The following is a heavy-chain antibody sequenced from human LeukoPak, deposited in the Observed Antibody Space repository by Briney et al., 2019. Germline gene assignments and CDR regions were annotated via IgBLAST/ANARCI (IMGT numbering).Heavy chain of an antibody. Sequence: ASVKVSCKASGHTFIGYNMHWVRQAPGQGLEWMGWINPNFGGTDYAQRFQGRVTMTTDTSTITAYMEMRSLRSDDTAVYFCARGRPESPFDPWGQGTLVTVSS. CDR2: INPNFGGT. D-gene: IGHD1-1*01. V-gene: IGHV1-2*02. CDR1: GHTFIGYN. CDR3: ARGRPESPFDP. J-gene: IGHJ5*02.